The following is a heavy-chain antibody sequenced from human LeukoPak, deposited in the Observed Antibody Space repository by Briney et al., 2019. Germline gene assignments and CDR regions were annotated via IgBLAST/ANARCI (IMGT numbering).Heavy chain of an antibody. D-gene: IGHD1-1*01. Sequence: QPGGCLRLSCAASGFTFSSYSMNWVRQAPGKGLEWVSYIISSSSTIYYADSVKGRFTISRDNAKNSLYLQMNSLRAEDTAVYYCARAVQNPYYYYMDVWGKGTTVTVSS. CDR2: IISSSSTI. CDR1: GFTFSSYS. CDR3: ARAVQNPYYYYMDV. V-gene: IGHV3-48*01. J-gene: IGHJ6*03.